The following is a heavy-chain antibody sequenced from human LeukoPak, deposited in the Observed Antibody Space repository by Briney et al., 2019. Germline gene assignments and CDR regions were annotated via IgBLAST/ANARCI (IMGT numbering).Heavy chain of an antibody. CDR2: ISSSSSYI. CDR3: ARAYSSGWYEFDP. D-gene: IGHD6-19*01. V-gene: IGHV3-21*01. Sequence: GGSLRLSCSASGFSFSDYALTWVRQAPGKGLEWVSSISSSSSYIYYADSVKGRFTISRDNAKNSLYLQMNSLRAEDTAVYYCARAYSSGWYEFDPWGQGTLVTVSS. CDR1: GFSFSDYA. J-gene: IGHJ5*02.